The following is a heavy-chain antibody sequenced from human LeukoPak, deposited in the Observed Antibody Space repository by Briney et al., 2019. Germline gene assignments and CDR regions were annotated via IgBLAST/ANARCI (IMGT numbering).Heavy chain of an antibody. D-gene: IGHD4-17*01. V-gene: IGHV3-30-3*01. CDR1: GFTFSAYA. J-gene: IGHJ4*02. Sequence: GGSLRLSCEASGFTFSAYAMTWDRQAPGKGLEWVAVISYDGSNKYYADSVKGRFTISRDNSKNTLYLQMNSLRAEDTAVYYCARESFTVRPIGIGSDYWGQGTLVTVSS. CDR2: ISYDGSNK. CDR3: ARESFTVRPIGIGSDY.